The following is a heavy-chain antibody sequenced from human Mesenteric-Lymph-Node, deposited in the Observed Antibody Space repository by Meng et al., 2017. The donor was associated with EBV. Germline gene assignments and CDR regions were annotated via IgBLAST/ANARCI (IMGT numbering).Heavy chain of an antibody. CDR3: AGHVGRGGDY. CDR2: VDHSGNT. Sequence: VQLQQWGAGLVKPSETLSLTCAVHGVSLSGYYWSWIRQSPGKGLEWIGEVDHSGNTHNNPSLKSRVSMSVDTSKNQFSLKLDSVTAADTAMYYCAGHVGRGGDYWDQGALVTVSS. J-gene: IGHJ4*02. CDR1: GVSLSGYY. D-gene: IGHD3-10*01. V-gene: IGHV4-34*01.